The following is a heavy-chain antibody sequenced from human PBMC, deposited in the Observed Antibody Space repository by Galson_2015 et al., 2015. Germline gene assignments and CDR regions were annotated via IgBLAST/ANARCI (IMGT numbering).Heavy chain of an antibody. CDR3: TTVSIAAAGTWFDP. V-gene: IGHV3-15*01. CDR1: GFTFSNAW. CDR2: IKSKTGGGTT. D-gene: IGHD6-13*01. J-gene: IGHJ5*02. Sequence: SLRLSCAASGFTFSNAWMSWVRQAPGKGLEWVGRIKSKTGGGTTDYAAPVKGRFTISRDDSKNTLYLQMNSLKTEDTAVYYCTTVSIAAAGTWFDPWGQGTLVTVSS.